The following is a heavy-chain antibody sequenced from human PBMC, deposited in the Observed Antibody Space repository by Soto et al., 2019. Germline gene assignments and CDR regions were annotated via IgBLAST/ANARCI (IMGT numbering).Heavy chain of an antibody. J-gene: IGHJ1*01. CDR1: GGSFSKYY. CDR3: ARQPGIPTTGY. CDR2: ILHTGST. Sequence: QVRLHQWGAGLLKPSETLSLTCTLSGGSFSKYYWTWIRQSPGKGLEWLGEILHTGSTNYNPSLVSRVTISIDTTKTQFSLNLTSVTAADTAVDYCARQPGIPTTGYLGQGTQVTVSA. V-gene: IGHV4-34*12. D-gene: IGHD6-13*01.